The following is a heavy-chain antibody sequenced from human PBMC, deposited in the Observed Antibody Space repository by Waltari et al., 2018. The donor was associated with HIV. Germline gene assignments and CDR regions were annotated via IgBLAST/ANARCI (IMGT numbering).Heavy chain of an antibody. CDR2: MNPKSGNT. D-gene: IGHD3-10*01. V-gene: IGHV1-8*01. J-gene: IGHJ4*02. Sequence: QVQLVQSGAEVKKPGASVKVSCKASGYTFTSYDINWVRQATGQGLEWMGWMNPKSGNTGYPQKFQGRVTMTRNTSISTAYMELSSLRSEDTAVYYCARGRVQVRGAMYYFDYWGQGTLVTVSS. CDR3: ARGRVQVRGAMYYFDY. CDR1: GYTFTSYD.